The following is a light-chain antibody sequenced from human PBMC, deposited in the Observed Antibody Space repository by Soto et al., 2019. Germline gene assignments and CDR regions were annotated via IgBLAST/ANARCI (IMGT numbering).Light chain of an antibody. J-gene: IGKJ1*01. CDR1: QTVSSSS. Sequence: EIVLTQSPGTLSLSPGERATLSCRASQTVSSSSLAWYQQKPGQAPRLLIYGASSRATGTPDRFSGSGSGTDFTLAISRLEPEDFALYNCQQYGSSPWTFGQGTKVDIK. V-gene: IGKV3-20*01. CDR2: GAS. CDR3: QQYGSSPWT.